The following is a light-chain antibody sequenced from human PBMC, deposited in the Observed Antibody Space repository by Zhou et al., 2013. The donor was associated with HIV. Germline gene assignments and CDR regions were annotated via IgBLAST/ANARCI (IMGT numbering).Light chain of an antibody. J-gene: IGKJ1*01. V-gene: IGKV3-20*01. CDR1: QSVGNRY. Sequence: EIVMTQSPATLSVSPGERATLSCRASQSVGNRYLAWYQQKPGQAPRLLIYGASSRATGIPDRFSGSGSGTDFTLTISRLEPEDFAVYYCQQYSSSPRTFGQGTKVEIK. CDR3: QQYSSSPRT. CDR2: GAS.